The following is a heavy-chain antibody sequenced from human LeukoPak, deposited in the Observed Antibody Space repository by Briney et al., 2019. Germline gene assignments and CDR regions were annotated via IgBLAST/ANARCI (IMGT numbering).Heavy chain of an antibody. V-gene: IGHV3-20*04. D-gene: IGHD2-15*01. J-gene: IGHJ4*02. CDR2: FHWNGGSK. CDR1: GFTFDDYG. CDR3: ARKGSGIDY. Sequence: GGSLRLSCAASGFTFDDYGMSWVRQAPGKGLEWVSGFHWNGGSKGYADSVKGSFTISRDDAKRSLYLQMNSLTAEDTALYYCARKGSGIDYWGQGDLVAVSS.